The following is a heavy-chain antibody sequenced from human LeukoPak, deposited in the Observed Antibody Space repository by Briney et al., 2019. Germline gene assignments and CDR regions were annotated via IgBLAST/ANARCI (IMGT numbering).Heavy chain of an antibody. Sequence: PGGSLRLSCVASGFTFNTYEMNWLRQPPGEGLEWLASITSLGNIMYYADSVKGRLTISRDNAKNSVYLQMKSLRAEDTAIYYCARDVGTLDRFYIWGQGIAVTVSS. D-gene: IGHD1-26*01. J-gene: IGHJ3*02. CDR3: ARDVGTLDRFYI. V-gene: IGHV3-48*03. CDR2: ITSLGNIM. CDR1: GFTFNTYE.